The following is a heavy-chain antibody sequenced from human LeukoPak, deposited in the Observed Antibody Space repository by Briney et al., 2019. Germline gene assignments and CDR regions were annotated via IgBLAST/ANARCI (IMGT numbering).Heavy chain of an antibody. Sequence: GGSLRLSCAASGFRFSDYYMSWIRQAPGKGLGWVSYITRSRSTIYEADSVKGRFTISRDNATNSRYLQMNILRAEDTAVYYCASPRNDAFDIWGQGTMVTVSS. CDR1: GFRFSDYY. J-gene: IGHJ3*02. V-gene: IGHV3-11*01. D-gene: IGHD1-14*01. CDR2: ITRSRSTI. CDR3: ASPRNDAFDI.